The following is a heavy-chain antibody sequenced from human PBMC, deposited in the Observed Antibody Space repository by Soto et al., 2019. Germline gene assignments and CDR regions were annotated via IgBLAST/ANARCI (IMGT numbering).Heavy chain of an antibody. D-gene: IGHD5-18*01. V-gene: IGHV3-9*01. J-gene: IGHJ4*02. CDR1: GFTFDDYA. Sequence: EVQLEESGGALVQPGRSLRLSCAASGFTFDDYAMYWVRQVLGKGLEWVSSISWNSGNIGYADSVKGRFTTSRDNAENSLYLQVNNLRPEDTALYYCVRSKGGYSYGTPFDYWGQGTLVTVSS. CDR3: VRSKGGYSYGTPFDY. CDR2: ISWNSGNI.